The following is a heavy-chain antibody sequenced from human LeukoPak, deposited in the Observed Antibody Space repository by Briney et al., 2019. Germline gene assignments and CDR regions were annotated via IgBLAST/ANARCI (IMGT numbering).Heavy chain of an antibody. D-gene: IGHD2-2*01. CDR1: GFTFSSYA. V-gene: IGHV3-30-3*01. CDR2: ISYDGSSK. J-gene: IGHJ6*02. CDR3: ARASRGYCSSTSCLLYYYYGMDV. Sequence: GGSLRLSCAASGFTFSSYAMHWVRQAPGKGLEWVAVISYDGSSKYYADSVKGRFTISRDNSKNTLYLQMNSLRAEDTAVYYCARASRGYCSSTSCLLYYYYGMDVWGQGTTVTVSS.